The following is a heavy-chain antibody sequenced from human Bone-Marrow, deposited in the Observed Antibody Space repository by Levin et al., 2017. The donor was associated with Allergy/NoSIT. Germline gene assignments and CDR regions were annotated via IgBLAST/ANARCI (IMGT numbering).Heavy chain of an antibody. J-gene: IGHJ4*02. CDR1: GFMFSTFT. Sequence: GESLKISCAASGFMFSTFTMNWVRQAPGKGLEWVSSISSGSRFIYYADSLKGRFTISRDNAKNSLYLQMNSLRVEDTAVYYCARGGIAVAGATNWDFDYWGQGTLVTVSS. V-gene: IGHV3-21*01. D-gene: IGHD6-19*01. CDR2: ISSGSRFI. CDR3: ARGGIAVAGATNWDFDY.